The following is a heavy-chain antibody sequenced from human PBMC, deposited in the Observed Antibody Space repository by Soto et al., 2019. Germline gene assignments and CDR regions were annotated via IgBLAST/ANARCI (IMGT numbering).Heavy chain of an antibody. Sequence: PSETLSLTCTVSGGSISSDDSYWSWIRQPPGKGLEWIGYIYYGGTTYYNPSLKSRATISVDTSKNQFSLKLSSVTVADTAVYYCARDLRGYGNFHYWGQGTLVTSPQ. D-gene: IGHD5-12*01. CDR3: ARDLRGYGNFHY. CDR1: GGSISSDDSY. J-gene: IGHJ4*02. V-gene: IGHV4-30-4*01. CDR2: IYYGGTT.